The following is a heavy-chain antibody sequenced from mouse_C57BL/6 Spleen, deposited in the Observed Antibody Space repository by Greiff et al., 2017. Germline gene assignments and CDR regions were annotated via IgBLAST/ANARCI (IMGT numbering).Heavy chain of an antibody. Sequence: VQLQQSGAELVKPGASVKLSCKASGYTFTEYTIHWVKQRSGQGLEWIGWFYPGSGSIKYTEKFKDKATLTADKSSSTVYMELSRLTSEDSAVXFCARHEEGESTPVSYFDYRGEGTTLTLSS. CDR3: ARHEEGESTPVSYFDY. CDR1: GYTFTEYT. J-gene: IGHJ2*01. V-gene: IGHV1-62-2*01. D-gene: IGHD5-1*01. CDR2: FYPGSGSI.